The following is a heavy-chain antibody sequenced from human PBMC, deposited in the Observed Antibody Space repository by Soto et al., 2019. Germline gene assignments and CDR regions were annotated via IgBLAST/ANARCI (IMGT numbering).Heavy chain of an antibody. CDR3: ARGEITMVRGAYYYYGMDV. Sequence: SGTLSLTCTVSGGSISSGNHWAWIRQPPGMRLEWVASIFHTGTTYSNPSLTSRVTISVDTSKNQFSLKLTSVTATDSAVYYCARGEITMVRGAYYYYGMDVWGQGTTVTVSS. CDR2: IFHTGTT. J-gene: IGHJ6*02. CDR1: GGSISSGNH. V-gene: IGHV4-38-2*02. D-gene: IGHD3-10*01.